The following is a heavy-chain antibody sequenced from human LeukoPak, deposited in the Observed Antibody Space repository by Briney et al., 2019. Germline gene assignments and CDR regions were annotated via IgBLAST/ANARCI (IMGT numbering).Heavy chain of an antibody. CDR1: GGTFSSYT. V-gene: IGHV1-69*04. D-gene: IGHD2-2*02. CDR3: AREGDIVVVPAATPTPRVFDY. Sequence: PVKVSCKASGGTFSSYTISWVRQAPGQGLEWMGRIIPILGIANYAQKFQGRVTITADKSTSTAYMELSSLRSEDTAVYYCAREGDIVVVPAATPTPRVFDYWGQGTLVTVSS. CDR2: IIPILGIA. J-gene: IGHJ4*02.